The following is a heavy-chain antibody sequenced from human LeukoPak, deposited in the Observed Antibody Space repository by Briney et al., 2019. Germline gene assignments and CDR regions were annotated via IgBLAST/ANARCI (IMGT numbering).Heavy chain of an antibody. D-gene: IGHD6-19*01. CDR3: ARVALDIAVLFDP. CDR2: IYYSGST. V-gene: IGHV4-59*01. J-gene: IGHJ5*02. CDR1: GGSISSYY. Sequence: PSETLSLTCTVSGGSISSYYWSWIRQPPGKGLEWIGYIYYSGSTNCNPSLKSRVTISVDTSKNQFSLKLSSVTAADTAVYCCARVALDIAVLFDPWGQGTLVTVSS.